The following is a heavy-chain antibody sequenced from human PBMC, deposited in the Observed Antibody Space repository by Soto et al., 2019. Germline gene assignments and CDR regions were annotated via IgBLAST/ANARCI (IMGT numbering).Heavy chain of an antibody. CDR2: TYYRSTWYY. D-gene: IGHD6-13*01. V-gene: IGHV6-1*01. CDR1: GDSVSSNSAA. J-gene: IGHJ4*02. Sequence: QVQLQQSGPGLVKPSQTLSLTCAISGDSVSSNSAAWNWIRQSPSRGLEWLGRTYYRSTWYYDYAVSXXSXMXXNPDTSKNQFSLQLSSVTPEDTAVYYCASGWQLDYWGQGTPVTVSS. CDR3: ASGWQLDY.